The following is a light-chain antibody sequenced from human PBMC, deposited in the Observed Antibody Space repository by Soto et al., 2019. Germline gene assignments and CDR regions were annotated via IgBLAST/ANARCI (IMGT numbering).Light chain of an antibody. CDR1: SSNIGSTYD. CDR3: QSYDDSLSVHYV. V-gene: IGLV1-40*01. J-gene: IGLJ1*01. CDR2: GNT. Sequence: QSMLTQPPAVSGAPGQRVTIFCTGSSSNIGSTYDVQWYQQLPGTAPKLLIHGNTNRPSGVPDRFSGSKSGTSASLAITGLQADDEADYYCQSYDDSLSVHYVFGTGTKVTVL.